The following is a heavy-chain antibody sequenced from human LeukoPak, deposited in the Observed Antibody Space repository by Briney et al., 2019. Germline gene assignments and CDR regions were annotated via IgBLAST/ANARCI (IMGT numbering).Heavy chain of an antibody. Sequence: ASVTVSFTASGYTFTSYDINWVRQATGQGLEWMGWMNPNSGNTGYAQKFQGRVTMTRNTSISTAYMGLSSLRSEDTAVYYCARARVFDAFDIWGQGTMVTVSS. D-gene: IGHD6-6*01. J-gene: IGHJ3*02. V-gene: IGHV1-8*01. CDR2: MNPNSGNT. CDR3: ARARVFDAFDI. CDR1: GYTFTSYD.